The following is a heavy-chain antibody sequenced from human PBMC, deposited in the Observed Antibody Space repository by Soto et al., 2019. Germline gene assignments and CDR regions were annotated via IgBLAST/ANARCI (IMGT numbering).Heavy chain of an antibody. CDR2: ISYDGSNK. J-gene: IGHJ4*02. V-gene: IGHV3-30*18. D-gene: IGHD3-16*01. CDR3: AKTRSYYGDY. CDR1: GFTFSIYG. Sequence: QVQLVESGGGVVQPGRSLRLSSAASGFTFSIYGMHWVRQAPGKGLERVAVISYDGSNKYYADSVKGRFTISRDNSKNTLYLQMNSLRAEDTAVYYCAKTRSYYGDYWGQGTLVTVSS.